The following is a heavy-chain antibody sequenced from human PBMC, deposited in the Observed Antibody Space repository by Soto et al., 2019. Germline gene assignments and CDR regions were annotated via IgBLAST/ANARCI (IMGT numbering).Heavy chain of an antibody. CDR1: GYTFTSYA. J-gene: IGHJ4*02. V-gene: IGHV1-18*01. CDR3: ARDAPPEAY. Sequence: QVQLVQSGAEVKKPGASVKVSCKASGYTFTSYAISWVRQAPGQGLEWMGWISAYNGNTNSPQKLQGRVTQATHTSTITAYLELRSPRSADTAVYYCARDAPPEAYWGQGTLVTVSS. CDR2: ISAYNGNT.